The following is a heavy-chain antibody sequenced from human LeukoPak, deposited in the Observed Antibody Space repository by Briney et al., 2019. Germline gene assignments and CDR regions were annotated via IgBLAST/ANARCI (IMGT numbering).Heavy chain of an antibody. CDR1: GFPFSDYV. V-gene: IGHV3-23*01. D-gene: IGHD2-15*01. CDR2: ITASGDST. J-gene: IGHJ4*02. CDR3: ARRDIVVVVSASDY. Sequence: GGSLRLSCAASGFPFSDYVMIWVRQPPGKGLEWVSGITASGDSTFYGDSVKGRFTMSRDNSRNTVYLQMNSLRVDDTAVYYCARRDIVVVVSASDYRGQGTLVTVSS.